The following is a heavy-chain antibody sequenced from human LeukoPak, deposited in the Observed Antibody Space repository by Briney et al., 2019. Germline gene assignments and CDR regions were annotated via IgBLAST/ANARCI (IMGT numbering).Heavy chain of an antibody. CDR1: GFAFSPTT. CDR2: ISSSGYYI. D-gene: IGHD3-22*01. J-gene: IGHJ4*02. CDR3: ARDGRYDSSGYYGTD. V-gene: IGHV3-21*01. Sequence: PGGSLRLSCAASGFAFSPTTMDWVRQAPGKGLEWVSSISSSGYYIYYADSVKGRFTISRDNAKNSLYLQMNSLRVEDTAVYYCARDGRYDSSGYYGTDWGQGTLVTVSS.